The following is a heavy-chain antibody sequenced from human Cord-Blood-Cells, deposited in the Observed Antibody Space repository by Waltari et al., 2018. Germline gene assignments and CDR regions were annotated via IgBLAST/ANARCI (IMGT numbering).Heavy chain of an antibody. CDR1: GFTFSTYG. CDR3: AKDQVPTFPDY. D-gene: IGHD2-21*01. J-gene: IGHJ4*02. CDR2: IRYDGSNK. Sequence: QVQLVASGGGVVQPGGSLRLSCAASGFTFSTYGMHGCRQAPGKGLEWVAFIRYDGSNKYYADSVKGRFTISRDNSKNTLYLQMNSLRAEDTAVYYCAKDQVPTFPDYWGQGTLVTVSS. V-gene: IGHV3-30*02.